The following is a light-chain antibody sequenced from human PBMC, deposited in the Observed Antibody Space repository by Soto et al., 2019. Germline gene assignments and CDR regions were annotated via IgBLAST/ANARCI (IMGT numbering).Light chain of an antibody. CDR2: DAS. CDR3: QQRNKWPLT. CDR1: QTVRNNY. V-gene: IGKV3-11*01. J-gene: IGKJ1*01. Sequence: LTLSPGHMSLSPGYRTTISCMASQTVRNNYLAWYQQKPGQAPRLLIYDASNRATGIPARFSGSGSGTDFTLTISSLEPEDFAVYYCQQRNKWPLTFGQGTKVDIK.